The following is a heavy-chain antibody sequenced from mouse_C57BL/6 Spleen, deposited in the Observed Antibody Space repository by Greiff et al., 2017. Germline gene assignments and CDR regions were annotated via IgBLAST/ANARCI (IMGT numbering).Heavy chain of an antibody. CDR1: GFSFTSYG. CDR3: ARREGYYDYDEGFAY. J-gene: IGHJ3*01. D-gene: IGHD2-4*01. Sequence: VKLVESGPGLVQPSQSLSITCPVSGFSFTSYGVHWVRQSPGKGLAWLGVIWSGGSTDYNAAFISSLSLSQDNAKSQVFFKMNSLQADDTAIYYGARREGYYDYDEGFAYWGQGTLVTVSA. V-gene: IGHV2-2*01. CDR2: IWSGGST.